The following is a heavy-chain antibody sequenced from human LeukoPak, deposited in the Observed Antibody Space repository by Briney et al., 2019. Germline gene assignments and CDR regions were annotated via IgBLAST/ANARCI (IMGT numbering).Heavy chain of an antibody. J-gene: IGHJ4*02. V-gene: IGHV3-48*02. CDR1: GFSFSTYT. CDR3: ARARRYRSSWYHDY. Sequence: GGSLRLSCAASGFSFSTYTMNWVRQAPGKGLDWVSYISSSSSTIYYTDSVKGRFTISRDNANNSLYLQMNSLRDEDTAVYYCARARRYRSSWYHDYWGQGSLVTVSS. D-gene: IGHD6-13*01. CDR2: ISSSSSTI.